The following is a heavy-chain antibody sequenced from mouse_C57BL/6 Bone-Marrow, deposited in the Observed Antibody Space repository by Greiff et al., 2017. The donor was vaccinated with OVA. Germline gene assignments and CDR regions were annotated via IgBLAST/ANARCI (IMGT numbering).Heavy chain of an antibody. Sequence: EVMLVESGPELVKPGDSVKISCKASGYSFTGYFMNWVMQSHGKSLEWIGRINPYNGDTFYNQKFKGKATLTVDKSSSTAHMELRSLTSEDSAVYYCAREGIYFFDYWGQGTTLTVSS. V-gene: IGHV1-20*01. CDR3: AREGIYFFDY. D-gene: IGHD2-1*01. CDR2: INPYNGDT. J-gene: IGHJ2*01. CDR1: GYSFTGYF.